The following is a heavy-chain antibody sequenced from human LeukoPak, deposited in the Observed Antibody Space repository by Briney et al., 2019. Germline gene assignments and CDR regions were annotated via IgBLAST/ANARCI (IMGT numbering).Heavy chain of an antibody. CDR2: INQDESHK. CDR1: GFTFNNYW. V-gene: IGHV3-7*03. J-gene: IGHJ5*02. CDR3: ASVVVPSAIIPYFDP. Sequence: GGSLRRSCAASGFTFNNYWFSWVRQAPGKGLEWVANINQDESHKYSVDSVKGRFTISRDNARNSVYLQMNGLRAEDTAVYYCASVVVPSAIIPYFDPWGQGTLVTVSS. D-gene: IGHD2-2*01.